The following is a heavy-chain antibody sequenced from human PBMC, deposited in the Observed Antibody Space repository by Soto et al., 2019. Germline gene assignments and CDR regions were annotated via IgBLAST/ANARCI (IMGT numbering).Heavy chain of an antibody. CDR2: ISAYNGIT. D-gene: IGHD1-7*01. CDR3: ARVPGTTFWFDP. Sequence: GPSVKVSCKASGGTYSSYTISWVRQAPGQGLEWMGWISAYNGITNYAQKLQGRVTMTTDTSTSTAYMELRSLRSDDTAVYYCARVPGTTFWFDPWGQGTLVTVSS. V-gene: IGHV1-18*01. J-gene: IGHJ5*02. CDR1: GGTYSSYT.